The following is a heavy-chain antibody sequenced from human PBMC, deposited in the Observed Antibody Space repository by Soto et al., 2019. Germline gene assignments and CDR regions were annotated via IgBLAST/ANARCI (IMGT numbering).Heavy chain of an antibody. CDR2: ISYDGSNK. D-gene: IGHD5-18*01. Sequence: QVQLVESGGGVVQPGRSLRLSCAASGFTFSSYAMHWVRQAPGKGLEWVAVISYDGSNKYYADSVKGRFTISRDNSKNTLYLQINSLRSEDTAVYYCAIGIQLWLLDYWGQGTLGTVTS. J-gene: IGHJ4*02. CDR1: GFTFSSYA. CDR3: AIGIQLWLLDY. V-gene: IGHV3-30-3*01.